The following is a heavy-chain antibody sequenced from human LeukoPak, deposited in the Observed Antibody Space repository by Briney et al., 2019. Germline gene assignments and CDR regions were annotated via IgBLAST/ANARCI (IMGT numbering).Heavy chain of an antibody. CDR2: ISGSGGST. J-gene: IGHJ3*02. CDR3: AKKLREWELMSDAFDI. D-gene: IGHD1-26*01. V-gene: IGHV3-23*01. CDR1: GFTFSSYA. Sequence: PGGSLRLSCAASGFTFSSYAMSWVRQAPGKGLEWVSAISGSGGSTYYADSVKGRFTISRDNSKNTLYLQMNSLRAEDTAVYYCAKKLREWELMSDAFDIWGQGTMVTVSS.